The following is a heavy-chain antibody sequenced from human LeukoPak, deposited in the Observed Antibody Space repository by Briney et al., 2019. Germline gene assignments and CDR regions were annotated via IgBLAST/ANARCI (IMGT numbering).Heavy chain of an antibody. CDR1: GYTFTSYG. D-gene: IGHD6-19*01. J-gene: IGHJ4*02. V-gene: IGHV1-18*01. CDR3: ARDIGASAWDRLGYY. CDR2: ISAYNGAT. Sequence: ASVKVSCKASGYTFTSYGISWVRQAPGQGLEWMGWISAYNGATEYAQNLQGRVTMSTDTSTSTAYMELRSLISDDTIVYYCARDIGASAWDRLGYYWGQGTLVTVSS.